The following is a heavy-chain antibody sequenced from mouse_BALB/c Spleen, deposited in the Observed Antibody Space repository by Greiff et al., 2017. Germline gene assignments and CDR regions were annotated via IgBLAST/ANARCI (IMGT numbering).Heavy chain of an antibody. V-gene: IGHV10-1*02. D-gene: IGHD1-1*01. CDR1: GFTFNTYA. J-gene: IGHJ4*01. CDR2: IRSKSNNYAT. Sequence: EVKLMESGGGLVQPKGSLKLSCAASGFTFNTYAMNWVRQAPGKGLEWVARIRSKSNNYATYYADSVKDRFTISRDDSQSMLYLQMNNLKTEDTAMYYCVRTYYGSKGYAMDYWGQGTSVTVSS. CDR3: VRTYYGSKGYAMDY.